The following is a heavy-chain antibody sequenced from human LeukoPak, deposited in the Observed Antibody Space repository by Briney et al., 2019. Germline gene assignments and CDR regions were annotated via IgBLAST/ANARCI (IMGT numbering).Heavy chain of an antibody. Sequence: GGSLRLSCAASGFTFSSYGMHWVRQAPGKGLEWVAVIWYDGSNKYYADSVKGRFTISRDNSKNTLYLQMNSLRAEDTAVYYCARGGIGNTDNNWFDPWGQGTLVTVSS. J-gene: IGHJ5*02. V-gene: IGHV3-33*01. CDR2: IWYDGSNK. CDR3: ARGGIGNTDNNWFDP. CDR1: GFTFSSYG. D-gene: IGHD4-23*01.